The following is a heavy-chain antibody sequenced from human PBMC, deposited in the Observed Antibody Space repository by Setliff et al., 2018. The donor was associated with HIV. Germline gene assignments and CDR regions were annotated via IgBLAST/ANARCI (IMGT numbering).Heavy chain of an antibody. V-gene: IGHV1-2*02. CDR3: ARDSCSSTSCPNWFDP. D-gene: IGHD2-2*01. CDR1: GYTFIGDY. Sequence: ASVKVSCKASGYTFIGDYMHWVRQAPGQGLAWMGWINPNSGGTNFAQKFQGRVTMTRDTSISTAYMELSRLRSDDTAVYFCARDSCSSTSCPNWFDPWGQGTLVTVSS. CDR2: INPNSGGT. J-gene: IGHJ5*02.